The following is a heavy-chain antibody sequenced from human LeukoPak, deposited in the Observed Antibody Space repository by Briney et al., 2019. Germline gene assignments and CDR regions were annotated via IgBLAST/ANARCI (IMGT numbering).Heavy chain of an antibody. CDR2: IYYTGST. J-gene: IGHJ4*02. CDR1: GVSISSYY. D-gene: IGHD1-26*01. V-gene: IGHV4-59*01. CDR3: ARSGQWELPDY. Sequence: SETLSLTXTVSGVSISSYYWSWIRQPPGKGLEWIGYIYYTGSTNYNPSLTSRVTISIDTSKNQFSLKLSSVTAADTAVYYCARSGQWELPDYWGQGTLVTVSS.